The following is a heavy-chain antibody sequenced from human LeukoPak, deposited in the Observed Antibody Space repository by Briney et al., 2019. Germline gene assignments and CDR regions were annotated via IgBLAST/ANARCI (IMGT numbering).Heavy chain of an antibody. V-gene: IGHV3-48*02. CDR2: ISSSRSTI. CDR1: GFSFSSYS. J-gene: IGHJ4*02. D-gene: IGHD3-22*01. Sequence: GGSLRLSCAASGFSFSSYSMNWVRHAPGKGLEWVSYISSSRSTIYYADSVKGRFTISRDNAKNSLYLQMNSLRDEDTAEYYCARDNLGGDYDSSGFYHWGQGILVTVSS. CDR3: ARDNLGGDYDSSGFYH.